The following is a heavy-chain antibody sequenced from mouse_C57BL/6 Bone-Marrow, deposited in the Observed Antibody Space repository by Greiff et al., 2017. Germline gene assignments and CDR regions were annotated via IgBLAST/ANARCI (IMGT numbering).Heavy chain of an antibody. D-gene: IGHD2-1*01. CDR1: GYAFSSSW. Sequence: VQLQESGPELVKPGASVKISCKASGYAFSSSWMNWVKQRPGKGLEWIGRIYPGDGDTNYNGKFKGKATLTADKSSSTAYMQLSSLTSEDSAVYFGARIGNYHYYDMDYWGQGTSVTVSA. V-gene: IGHV1-82*01. CDR3: ARIGNYHYYDMDY. J-gene: IGHJ4*01. CDR2: IYPGDGDT.